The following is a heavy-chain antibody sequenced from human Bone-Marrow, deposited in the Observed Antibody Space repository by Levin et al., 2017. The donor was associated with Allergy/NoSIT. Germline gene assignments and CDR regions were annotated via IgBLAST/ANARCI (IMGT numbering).Heavy chain of an antibody. D-gene: IGHD2-2*01. CDR3: ARAGIVAVSAAFFDY. J-gene: IGHJ4*02. V-gene: IGHV3-64*01. CDR1: GFTFSSYA. CDR2: ISRNGHST. Sequence: GESLKISCAASGFTFSSYAMHWVRQAPGKGLEYVSVISRNGHSTYYGNSVKGRFTISRDNSKNTMFLQMDSLRAEDMAVYYCARAGIVAVSAAFFDYWGQGTPVTVSS.